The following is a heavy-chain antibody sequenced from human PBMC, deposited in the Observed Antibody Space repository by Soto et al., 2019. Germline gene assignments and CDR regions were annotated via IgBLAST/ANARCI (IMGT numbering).Heavy chain of an antibody. CDR1: GFTVKNYQ. J-gene: IGHJ6*02. Sequence: GGSLRLSCAGSGFTVKNYQMNWVRQAPGKGLEWVSVIYSGGVTYYPDSVRGRFTTIRDASKNTVYLQMHSLRTDDTAIYYCALAPTTTGYYGLHVWGQGTKVTVSS. V-gene: IGHV3-53*01. CDR2: IYSGGVT. D-gene: IGHD1-1*01. CDR3: ALAPTTTGYYGLHV.